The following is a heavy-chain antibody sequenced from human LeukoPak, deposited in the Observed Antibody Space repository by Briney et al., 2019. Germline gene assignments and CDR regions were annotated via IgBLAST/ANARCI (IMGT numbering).Heavy chain of an antibody. D-gene: IGHD4-23*01. J-gene: IGHJ5*02. Sequence: AGGSLRLSCAASGFTFSSYAMSWVRQAPGKGLEWVSAISGSGGSTYYADSVKGRFTISRDNSKNTLYLQMNSLRAEDTAVYYCAKDSLATVLRSWFDPWGQGTLVTVSS. CDR3: AKDSLATVLRSWFDP. CDR1: GFTFSSYA. V-gene: IGHV3-23*01. CDR2: ISGSGGST.